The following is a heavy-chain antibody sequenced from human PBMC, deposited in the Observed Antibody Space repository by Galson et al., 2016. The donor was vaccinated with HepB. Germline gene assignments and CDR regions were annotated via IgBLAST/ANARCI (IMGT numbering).Heavy chain of an antibody. J-gene: IGHJ6*03. CDR3: ASDTLVVSRGVIFYMDV. V-gene: IGHV3-21*01. CDR1: GFPSSSYS. D-gene: IGHD3-10*01. CDR2: ISGSYYT. Sequence: SLRLSCAASGFPSSSYSMNWVRQAPGKGLEWVSSISGSYYTNYADSVKGRFTISRDNAKNSVYLQINSLRAEDTAVYYCASDTLVVSRGVIFYMDVWGKGTTVTVAS.